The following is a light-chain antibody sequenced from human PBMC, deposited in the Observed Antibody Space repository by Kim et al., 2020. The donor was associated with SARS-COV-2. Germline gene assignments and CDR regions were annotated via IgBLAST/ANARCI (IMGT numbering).Light chain of an antibody. V-gene: IGLV2-14*01. CDR3: SSYTSTSTLV. CDR2: EVN. CDR1: TSDFGGYNY. J-gene: IGLJ1*01. Sequence: QSALTQPASVSGSPGQSITISCTGTTSDFGGYNYVSWYQQHPGKAPKLMIYEVNDRPPGVSNRFSGYKSGNTASLTISGLQAEDEADYYCSSYTSTSTLVFGTGTKVTVL.